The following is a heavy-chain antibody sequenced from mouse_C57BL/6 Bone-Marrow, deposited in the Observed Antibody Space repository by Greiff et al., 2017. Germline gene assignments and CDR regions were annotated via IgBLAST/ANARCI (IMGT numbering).Heavy chain of an antibody. Sequence: EVQLQQSGAELVKPGASVKLSCTASGFNIKDYYMHWVKQRTEQGLEWIGRIDPEDGETKYAPKFQGKATMTAGTSSNTAYLQLSSLTSEYTAVYYCASYYYGSSPYYFADWGQGTTLTVSS. V-gene: IGHV14-2*01. D-gene: IGHD1-1*01. CDR1: GFNIKDYY. CDR2: IDPEDGET. CDR3: ASYYYGSSPYYFAD. J-gene: IGHJ2*01.